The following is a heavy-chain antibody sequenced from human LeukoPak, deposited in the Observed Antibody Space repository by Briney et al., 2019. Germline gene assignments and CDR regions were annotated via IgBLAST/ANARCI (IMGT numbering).Heavy chain of an antibody. V-gene: IGHV4-34*01. D-gene: IGHD6-13*01. CDR3: AREAAAAGTTYWYFDL. CDR2: INHSGST. Sequence: SETLSLTCAVYGVSFSGYYWSWVRQPPGKGLEWVGGINHSGSTNYNPSLKSRFTISVDTSKNQFSLKLSSVTAADTAVYYCAREAAAAGTTYWYFDLWGRGTLVTVSS. J-gene: IGHJ2*01. CDR1: GVSFSGYY.